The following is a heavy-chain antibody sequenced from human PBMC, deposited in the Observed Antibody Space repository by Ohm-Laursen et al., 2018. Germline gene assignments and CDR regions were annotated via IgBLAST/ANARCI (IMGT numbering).Heavy chain of an antibody. Sequence: SLRLSCAASGFTFSTYPMHWVRQGPGKGVVWVSRADSGGSATSYADSVKGRFTISRDNAKNTLYLQMNSLRAEDTAVYYCARGPLNGLDGWGQGTTVTVSS. CDR3: ARGPLNGLDG. D-gene: IGHD3-16*01. V-gene: IGHV3-74*01. CDR2: ADSGGSAT. J-gene: IGHJ6*02. CDR1: GFTFSTYP.